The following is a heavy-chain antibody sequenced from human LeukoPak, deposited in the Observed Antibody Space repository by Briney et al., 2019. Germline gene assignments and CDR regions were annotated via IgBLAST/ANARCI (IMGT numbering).Heavy chain of an antibody. CDR2: IRYDGTNK. CDR1: GFTFSSYG. J-gene: IGHJ3*02. CDR3: AKARGTWDAFDI. V-gene: IGHV3-30*02. Sequence: GSLRLSCAASGFTFSSYGMHWVRQAPGKGLEWVAFIRYDGTNKYYADSVKGRFTISRDNSKNTLYLQMNSLRAEDTAVYYCAKARGTWDAFDIWGQGTMVTVSS. D-gene: IGHD1-14*01.